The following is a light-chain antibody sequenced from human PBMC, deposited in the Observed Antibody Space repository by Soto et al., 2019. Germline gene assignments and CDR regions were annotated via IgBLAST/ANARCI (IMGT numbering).Light chain of an antibody. J-gene: IGKJ1*01. CDR1: QNVSSSY. Sequence: EIVLTQSPGTLSLSPGERATISCRASQNVSSSYLAWYQQKPGQAPRLLIYGASSRATGIPDRFSGSGSGTDFTLTISRLEPEDFAVYYCQQYGSSPGAFGQGTKV. CDR3: QQYGSSPGA. CDR2: GAS. V-gene: IGKV3-20*01.